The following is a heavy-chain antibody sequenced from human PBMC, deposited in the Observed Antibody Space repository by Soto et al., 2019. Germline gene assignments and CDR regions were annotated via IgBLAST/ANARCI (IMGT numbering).Heavy chain of an antibody. CDR2: IYYSGST. CDR1: GGSISSGGYY. J-gene: IGHJ4*02. V-gene: IGHV4-31*03. CDR3: AREDSSGYYYAHI. D-gene: IGHD3-22*01. Sequence: TLSLTCTVSGGSISSGGYYWSWIRQHPGKGLEWIGYIYYSGSTYYNPSLKSRVTISVDTSKNQFSLKLSSVTAADTAVYYCAREDSSGYYYAHIWGQGTLVTVSS.